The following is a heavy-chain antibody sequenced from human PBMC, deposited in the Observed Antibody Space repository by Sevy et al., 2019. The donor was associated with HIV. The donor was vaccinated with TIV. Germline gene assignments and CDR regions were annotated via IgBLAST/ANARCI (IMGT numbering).Heavy chain of an antibody. J-gene: IGHJ4*02. CDR1: GFTFSSYS. Sequence: GGSLRLSCAASGFTFSSYSMNWGRQAPGKGLEWVSSISSSSSYIYYADSVKGRFTISRDNAKNSLYLQMNSLRAEDTAVYYCARVPYYYDSKFDYWGQGTLVTVSS. CDR3: ARVPYYYDSKFDY. V-gene: IGHV3-21*01. CDR2: ISSSSSYI. D-gene: IGHD3-22*01.